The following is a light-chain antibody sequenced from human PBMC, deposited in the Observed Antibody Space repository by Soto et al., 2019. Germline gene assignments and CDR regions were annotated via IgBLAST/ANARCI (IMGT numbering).Light chain of an antibody. CDR2: GAS. CDR1: QSFSSSS. J-gene: IGKJ1*01. CDR3: QQYNTSPWT. V-gene: IGKV3-20*01. Sequence: EIVLTQSPGTLSLSPGERAILSCRASQSFSSSSLAWYQQKPGQAPRLLLYGASNSATGIPDWFSGSGSGTDFTLTISRLEPEDFAEYYCQQYNTSPWTFGQETKVEVK.